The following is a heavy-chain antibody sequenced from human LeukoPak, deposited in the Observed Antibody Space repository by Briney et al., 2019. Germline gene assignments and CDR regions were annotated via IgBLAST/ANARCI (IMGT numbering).Heavy chain of an antibody. J-gene: IGHJ4*02. V-gene: IGHV4-61*02. D-gene: IGHD3-22*01. CDR1: GASISSGDYY. Sequence: SETLSLTCTVSGASISSGDYYWNWIRQPAGKGLEWIGRIYTSGSTNYNPSLKSRVTMSVDTSKNQFSLKLSSVTAADTAVYYCAREQGLKNYDSSGYALNFDYWGQGTLVTVSS. CDR2: IYTSGST. CDR3: AREQGLKNYDSSGYALNFDY.